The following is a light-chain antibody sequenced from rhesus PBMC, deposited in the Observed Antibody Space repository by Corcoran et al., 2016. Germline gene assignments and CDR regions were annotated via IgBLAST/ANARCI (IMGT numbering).Light chain of an antibody. CDR1: ENVNIY. V-gene: IGKV1-74*01. Sequence: DIQMTQSPSSLSASVGDRVTITCRASENVNIYLNWYQQKPGKAPNLLIYKASTLQSGVPSRFSGSGSGTDYTFTIRSLQPEDVATYYCQHGYGTPLTFGGGTKVEIK. J-gene: IGKJ4*01. CDR2: KAS. CDR3: QHGYGTPLT.